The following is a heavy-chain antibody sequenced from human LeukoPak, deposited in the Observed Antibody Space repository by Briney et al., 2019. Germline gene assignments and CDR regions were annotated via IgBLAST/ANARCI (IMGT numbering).Heavy chain of an antibody. J-gene: IGHJ4*02. CDR3: ARDDSYGLDY. CDR1: GFTFSNYE. D-gene: IGHD5-18*01. CDR2: ISSSGSTI. V-gene: IGHV3-48*03. Sequence: GGSLRLSCAASGFTFSNYEMSWVRQAPGKGLEWVSYISSSGSTIYYADSVKGRFTISRDNAKNSLYLQMNSLRAEDTAVYYCARDDSYGLDYWGQGTRVTVSS.